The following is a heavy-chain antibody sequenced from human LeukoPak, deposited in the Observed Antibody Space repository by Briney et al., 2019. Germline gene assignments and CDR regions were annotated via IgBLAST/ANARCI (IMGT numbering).Heavy chain of an antibody. V-gene: IGHV3-33*06. CDR1: GFTFSSYG. Sequence: GRSLRLSCAASGFTFSSYGMHWVRQAPGKGLEWVAVIWYDGSNKYYADSVKGRFTISRDNSKNTLYLQMNSLRAEDTAVYYCAKGHYDSSGYLDYWGQGTLVTVSS. D-gene: IGHD3-22*01. CDR3: AKGHYDSSGYLDY. J-gene: IGHJ4*02. CDR2: IWYDGSNK.